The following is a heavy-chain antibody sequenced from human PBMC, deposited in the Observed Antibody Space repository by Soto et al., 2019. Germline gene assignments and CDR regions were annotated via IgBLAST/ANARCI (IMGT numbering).Heavy chain of an antibody. J-gene: IGHJ6*02. CDR3: ARGTTLAIFDYGMDV. D-gene: IGHD3-3*01. V-gene: IGHV3-30*03. Sequence: GGSLRLSCAASGFTFSSYGMHWVRQAPGKGLEWVAVISNDGSNYYYADSVRGRFTISRDNTKNTLFLQMSSLRGEDSGVYYCARGTTLAIFDYGMDVWGQGTTVTVSS. CDR2: ISNDGSNY. CDR1: GFTFSSYG.